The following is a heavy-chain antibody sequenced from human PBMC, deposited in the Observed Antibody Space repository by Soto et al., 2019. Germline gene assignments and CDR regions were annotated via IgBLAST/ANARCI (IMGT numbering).Heavy chain of an antibody. Sequence: ASVKVSCKASGYTFTSYGISWVRQAPGQGLEWMGWISAYNGNTNYAQKLQGRVTMTTDTSTRTAYMELRSLRSDDTAVYYCARGDYDFWSGTLSGIDYWGQGTLVTVSS. CDR1: GYTFTSYG. J-gene: IGHJ4*02. V-gene: IGHV1-18*01. CDR3: ARGDYDFWSGTLSGIDY. D-gene: IGHD3-3*01. CDR2: ISAYNGNT.